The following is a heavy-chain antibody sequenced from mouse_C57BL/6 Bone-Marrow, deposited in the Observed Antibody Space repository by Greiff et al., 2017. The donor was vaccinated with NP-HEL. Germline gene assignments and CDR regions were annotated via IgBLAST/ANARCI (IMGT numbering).Heavy chain of an antibody. D-gene: IGHD1-1*01. J-gene: IGHJ3*01. CDR1: GYTFTSYW. V-gene: IGHV1-50*01. CDR2: IDPSDSYT. CDR3: ARDGLLRPFAY. Sequence: VQVVESGAELVKPGASVKLSCKASGYTFTSYWMQWVKQRPGQGLEWIGEIDPSDSYTNYNQKFKGKATLTVDTSSSTAYMQLSSLTSEDSAVYYCARDGLLRPFAYWGQGTLVTVSA.